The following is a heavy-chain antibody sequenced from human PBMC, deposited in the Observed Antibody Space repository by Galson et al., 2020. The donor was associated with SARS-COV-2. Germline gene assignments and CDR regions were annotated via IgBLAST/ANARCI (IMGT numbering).Heavy chain of an antibody. V-gene: IGHV3-33*06. D-gene: IGHD6-19*01. Sequence: GGSLRLSCAASGFTFSSYGMHWVRQAPGKGLEWVAVIWYDGSNKYYADSVKGRFTISRDNSKNTLYLQMNSLRAEDTAVYYCAKGAWYSSGWYYFDYRGQGTLVTVAS. CDR1: GFTFSSYG. CDR3: AKGAWYSSGWYYFDY. CDR2: IWYDGSNK. J-gene: IGHJ4*02.